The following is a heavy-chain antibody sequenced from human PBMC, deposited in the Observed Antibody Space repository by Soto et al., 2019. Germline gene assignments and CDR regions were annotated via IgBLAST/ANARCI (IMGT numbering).Heavy chain of an antibody. V-gene: IGHV1-69*13. CDR3: ARHMTYYYDSSGPPFDY. CDR1: GGTFSSYA. J-gene: IGHJ4*02. CDR2: IIPIFGTA. D-gene: IGHD3-22*01. Sequence: GASVKVSCKASGGTFSSYAISWVRQAPGQGLEWMGGIIPIFGTANYAQKFQGRVTITADESTSTAYMELSSLRSEDTAVYYCARHMTYYYDSSGPPFDYWGQGTLVTVSS.